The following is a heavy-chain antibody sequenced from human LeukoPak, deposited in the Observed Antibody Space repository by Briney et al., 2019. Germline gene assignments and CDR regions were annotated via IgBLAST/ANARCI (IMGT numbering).Heavy chain of an antibody. CDR1: GGSISSYY. CDR2: IYYSGST. J-gene: IGHJ4*02. D-gene: IGHD5-24*01. CDR3: ARESPSNHRWLQYIIGY. Sequence: SETLSLTCTVSGGSISSYYWSWIRQPPGKGLEWIGYIYYSGSTNYNPSLKSRVTISVDTSKNQFSLKLSSVTAADTAVYYCARESPSNHRWLQYIIGYWGQGTLVTVSS. V-gene: IGHV4-59*01.